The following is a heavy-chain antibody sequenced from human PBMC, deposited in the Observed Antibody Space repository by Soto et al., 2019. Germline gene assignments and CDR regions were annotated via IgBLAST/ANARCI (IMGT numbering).Heavy chain of an antibody. CDR2: IDYSGTA. CDR3: ARITGRHLDY. Sequence: SETLCLTCTVSSGSISVTNVFWGWVRQPPGKGLEWIGNIDYSGTACFSPSLATRVTFHVDTSKNQFSLTLYSVTAADTAVYYCARITGRHLDYWGQGILVTVS. V-gene: IGHV4-39*01. CDR1: SGSISVTNVF. J-gene: IGHJ4*02. D-gene: IGHD1-20*01.